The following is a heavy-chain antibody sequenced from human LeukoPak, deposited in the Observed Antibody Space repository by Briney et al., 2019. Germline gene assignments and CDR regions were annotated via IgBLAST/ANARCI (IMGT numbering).Heavy chain of an antibody. CDR3: ARPVTARGGSGWPQHIDY. V-gene: IGHV4-4*07. CDR1: GGSISSYY. Sequence: SETLSLTCTVSGGSISSYYWSWIRQPAGKGLEWIGRIYTSGSTNYNPSLKSRVTISVDPSKNQFSLKLTSVPTADTAVYYCARPVTARGGSGWPQHIDYWGQGTLVSVSS. J-gene: IGHJ4*02. CDR2: IYTSGST. D-gene: IGHD6-19*01.